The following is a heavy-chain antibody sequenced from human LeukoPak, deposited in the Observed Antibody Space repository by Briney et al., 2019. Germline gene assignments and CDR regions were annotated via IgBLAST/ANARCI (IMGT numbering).Heavy chain of an antibody. CDR1: GGSISSYS. CDR3: ARASSGSYYYFDY. V-gene: IGHV4-4*07. Sequence: SETLSLTRAVSGGSISSYSWNWIRQPAGKGLEWIGRIYTSGSTNYNPSLKSRVTMSVDTSKNQFSLKLSSVTAADTAIYYCARASSGSYYYFDYWGQGTLVTVSS. CDR2: IYTSGST. D-gene: IGHD3-22*01. J-gene: IGHJ4*02.